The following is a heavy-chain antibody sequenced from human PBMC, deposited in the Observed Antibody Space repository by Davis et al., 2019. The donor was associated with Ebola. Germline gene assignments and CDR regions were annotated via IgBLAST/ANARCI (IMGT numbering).Heavy chain of an antibody. D-gene: IGHD5/OR15-5a*01. CDR1: GYTFTSYW. V-gene: IGHV5-51*01. CDR2: IYPGDSDT. CDR3: ARRDSVSWYFDY. J-gene: IGHJ4*02. Sequence: PGGSLRLSCMASGYTFTSYWIGWVCQMPGKGLEWMGIIYPGDSDTTYSPSFQGQVTISADKSINTAYLQWNSLRASDTAIYYCARRDSVSWYFDYWGQATLVTVAS.